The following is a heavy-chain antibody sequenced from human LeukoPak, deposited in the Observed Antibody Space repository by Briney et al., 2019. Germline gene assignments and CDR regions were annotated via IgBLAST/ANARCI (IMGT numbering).Heavy chain of an antibody. D-gene: IGHD2-2*01. CDR3: ALWFCSRTSCYVDY. J-gene: IGHJ4*02. Sequence: SETLSLTCTVSGGSVSSGSYYWSWIRQPPGKGLEWIGYIYYSGGTNYNPSLKNRVTISLDTSKNQFSLRLSSVTAADTAVYYCALWFCSRTSCYVDYWGQGTLVTVSS. CDR2: IYYSGGT. V-gene: IGHV4-61*01. CDR1: GGSVSSGSYY.